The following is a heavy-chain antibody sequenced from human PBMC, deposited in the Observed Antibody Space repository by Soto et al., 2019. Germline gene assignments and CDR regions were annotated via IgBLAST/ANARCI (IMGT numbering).Heavy chain of an antibody. CDR3: ARAPRGDVGPDYGDYGGAFDI. Sequence: QVQLQESGPGLVKPSQTLSLTCTVSGGSISSGGYYWSWIRQHPEKGLEWIGYIYYSGSTYYNPSLKSRVTISVDTSKNQFSLKLSSVTAADTAVYYCARAPRGDVGPDYGDYGGAFDIWGQGTMVTVSS. D-gene: IGHD4-17*01. CDR2: IYYSGST. J-gene: IGHJ3*02. V-gene: IGHV4-31*03. CDR1: GGSISSGGYY.